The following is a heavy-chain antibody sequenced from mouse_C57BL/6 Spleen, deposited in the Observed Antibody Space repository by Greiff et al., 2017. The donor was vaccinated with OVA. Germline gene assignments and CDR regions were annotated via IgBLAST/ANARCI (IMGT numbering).Heavy chain of an antibody. Sequence: VKLQQPGAELVRPGSSVKLSCKASGYTFTSYWMHWVKQRPIQGLEWIGNIDPSDSETHYNQKFKDKATLTVDKSSSTAYMQLSSLTSEDSAVYYCARWGTGKGFAYWGQGTLVTVSA. CDR1: GYTFTSYW. D-gene: IGHD4-1*01. J-gene: IGHJ3*01. V-gene: IGHV1-52*01. CDR3: ARWGTGKGFAY. CDR2: IDPSDSET.